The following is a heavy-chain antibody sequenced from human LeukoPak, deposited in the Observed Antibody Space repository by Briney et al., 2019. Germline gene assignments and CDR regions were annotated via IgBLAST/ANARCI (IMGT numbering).Heavy chain of an antibody. CDR1: GFTFSSYS. Sequence: GGSLRLSCAASGFTFSSYSMSWVRQAPGKGLEWVSFISSSGSDIYHADSVKGRFTISRDNAKNSLFLQTNSLRADDTAVYYCAKDLPATVDWGQGTLVTVSS. CDR2: ISSSGSDI. CDR3: AKDLPATVD. D-gene: IGHD1-26*01. V-gene: IGHV3-21*01. J-gene: IGHJ4*02.